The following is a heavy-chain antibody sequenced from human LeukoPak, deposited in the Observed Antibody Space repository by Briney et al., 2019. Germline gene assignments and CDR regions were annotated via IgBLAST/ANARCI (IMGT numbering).Heavy chain of an antibody. CDR3: ARVFDSGSQAYFYYMDV. D-gene: IGHD3-10*01. CDR1: GGSIRGYY. J-gene: IGHJ6*03. Sequence: SETMSLTCNVSGGSIRGYYWSWIRQPPGKGLEWIGYIYSSGSTNYNPSLKSRVTMSVDTSKNQFSLKVSSVTAADTAVYYCARVFDSGSQAYFYYMDVWGKGTTVTISS. V-gene: IGHV4-59*01. CDR2: IYSSGST.